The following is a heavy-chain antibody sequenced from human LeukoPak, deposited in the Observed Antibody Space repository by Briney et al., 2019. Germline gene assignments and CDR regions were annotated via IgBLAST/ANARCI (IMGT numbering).Heavy chain of an antibody. CDR3: AWGGLRFLEWLEFDY. V-gene: IGHV1-69*13. J-gene: IGHJ4*02. D-gene: IGHD3-3*01. CDR2: IIPIFGTA. Sequence: SVKVSCKASGGTFSSYAISWVRQAPGQGLEWMGGIIPIFGTANYAQKFQGRVTITSDESTSTAYMELSSLRSEDTAVYYCAWGGLRFLEWLEFDYWGQGTLVTVSS. CDR1: GGTFSSYA.